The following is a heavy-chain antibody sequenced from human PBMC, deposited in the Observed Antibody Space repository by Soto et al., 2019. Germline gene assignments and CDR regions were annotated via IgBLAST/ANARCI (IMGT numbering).Heavy chain of an antibody. CDR3: ARDRVYGDYHDAFDI. V-gene: IGHV3-21*01. CDR2: ISSSSSYI. J-gene: IGHJ3*02. CDR1: GFTFISYS. D-gene: IGHD4-17*01. Sequence: GGSLRLSCAASGFTFISYSMNWVRQSPGKWLEWVSSISSSSSYIYYADSVKGRFTISRDNAKNSLYLQMNSLRAEDTAVYYCARDRVYGDYHDAFDIWGQGTMVT.